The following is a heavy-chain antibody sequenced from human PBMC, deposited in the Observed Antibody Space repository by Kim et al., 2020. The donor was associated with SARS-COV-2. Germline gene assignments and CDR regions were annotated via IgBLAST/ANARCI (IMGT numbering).Heavy chain of an antibody. Sequence: SVTLSLTCTVSGGSMTDYYWTWIRHPAGKGLEWIGRIYTSGTTSYNSSLKSRISMSIDTSKNQFSLILSSVTAADTAVYYCARVTVGATYYYFDYWGQG. CDR1: GGSMTDYY. CDR2: IYTSGTT. D-gene: IGHD1-26*01. J-gene: IGHJ4*02. V-gene: IGHV4-4*07. CDR3: ARVTVGATYYYFDY.